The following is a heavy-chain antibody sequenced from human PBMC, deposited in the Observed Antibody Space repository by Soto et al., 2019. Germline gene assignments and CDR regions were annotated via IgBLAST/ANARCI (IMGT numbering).Heavy chain of an antibody. CDR3: AKASGNSKGVYFDY. D-gene: IGHD4-4*01. CDR2: ISYDGSNK. J-gene: IGHJ4*02. CDR1: GFTFSSYG. V-gene: IGHV3-30*18. Sequence: GGSLRLSCAASGFTFSSYGMHWVRQAPGKGLEWVAVISYDGSNKYYADSVKGRFTISRDNSKNTLYLQMNSLRAEDTAVYYCAKASGNSKGVYFDYWGQGTLVTVSS.